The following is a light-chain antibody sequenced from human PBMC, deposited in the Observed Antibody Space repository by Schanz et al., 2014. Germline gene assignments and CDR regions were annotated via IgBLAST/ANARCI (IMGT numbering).Light chain of an antibody. CDR2: DVS. CDR3: TSYTSSRTWV. J-gene: IGLJ3*02. CDR1: SSDVGGYNY. V-gene: IGLV2-14*03. Sequence: QSALTQPASVSGSPGQSITISCTGTSSDVGGYNYVSWHQQHPGKAPKLMIYDVSNRPSGVSNRFSGSKSGNTASLTISGLQAEDEADYYCTSYTSSRTWVFGGGAKLTV.